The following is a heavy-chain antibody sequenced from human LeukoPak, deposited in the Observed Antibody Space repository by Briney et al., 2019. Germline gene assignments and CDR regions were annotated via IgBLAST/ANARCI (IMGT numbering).Heavy chain of an antibody. D-gene: IGHD2-15*01. CDR2: VFGSGGST. CDR3: AKVSRGYCRGGTCYYYYGMDV. Sequence: PGGSLTLSCAASGFTFSSYTMSWVRQAPGKGLEWVSSVFGSGGSTYYADSVKGRFTISRDNSKNTLYLQMNSLRAEDTAVYYCAKVSRGYCRGGTCYYYYGMDVWGQGTTVTVSS. J-gene: IGHJ6*02. CDR1: GFTFSSYT. V-gene: IGHV3-23*01.